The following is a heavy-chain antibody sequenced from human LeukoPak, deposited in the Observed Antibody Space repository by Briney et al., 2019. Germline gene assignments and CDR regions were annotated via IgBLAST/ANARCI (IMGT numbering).Heavy chain of an antibody. CDR3: ARDKRLVYAIEYYMDV. J-gene: IGHJ6*03. CDR2: IWYDGSNK. V-gene: IGHV3-33*01. Sequence: GGPLRLSCAASGFTFSSYGMHWVRQAPGKGLEWVAVIWYDGSNKYYADSVKGRFTISRDNSKNTLYLQMNSLGAEDTAVYYCARDKRLVYAIEYYMDVWGKGTTVTVSS. D-gene: IGHD2-8*01. CDR1: GFTFSSYG.